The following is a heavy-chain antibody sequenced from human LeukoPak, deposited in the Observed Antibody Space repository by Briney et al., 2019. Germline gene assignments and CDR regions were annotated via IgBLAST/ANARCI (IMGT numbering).Heavy chain of an antibody. Sequence: GGSLRLSCAASGFTFSSYAMHWVRQAPGKGLGWVAVTSYDGSNKYYADSVKGRFTISRDNSKNTLYLQMNSLRAEDTAVYYCARDELSSTLFDYWGQGTLVTVSS. J-gene: IGHJ4*02. D-gene: IGHD6-13*01. CDR1: GFTFSSYA. V-gene: IGHV3-30-3*01. CDR2: TSYDGSNK. CDR3: ARDELSSTLFDY.